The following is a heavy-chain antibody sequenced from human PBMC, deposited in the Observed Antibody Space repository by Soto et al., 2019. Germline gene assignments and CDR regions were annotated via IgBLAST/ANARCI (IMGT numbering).Heavy chain of an antibody. CDR3: ARESAEGSGYYYGMDV. V-gene: IGHV1-3*01. CDR2: INAGNGNT. J-gene: IGHJ6*02. Sequence: GASVKVSCKASGYTFTSYAMHWVRQAPGQRLEWMGWINAGNGNTKYSQKFQGRVTITRDTSASTAYMELSSLRSEDTAVYYCARESAEGSGYYYGMDVWGQGTTVTVSS. D-gene: IGHD3-10*01. CDR1: GYTFTSYA.